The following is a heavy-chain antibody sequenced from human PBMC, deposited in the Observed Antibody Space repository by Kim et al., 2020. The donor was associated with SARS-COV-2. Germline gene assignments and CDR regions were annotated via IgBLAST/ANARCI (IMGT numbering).Heavy chain of an antibody. CDR3: ARVPITMVRGVNPTYYYYGMGV. CDR2: ISAYNGNT. D-gene: IGHD3-10*01. Sequence: ASVKVSCKASGYTFTSYGISWVRQAPGQGLEGMGWISAYNGNTNYAQKLQGRVTMPTDTSTSTAYMELRSLRSDDTAVYYCARVPITMVRGVNPTYYYYGMGVWGQGTTVTVSS. V-gene: IGHV1-18*01. CDR1: GYTFTSYG. J-gene: IGHJ6*02.